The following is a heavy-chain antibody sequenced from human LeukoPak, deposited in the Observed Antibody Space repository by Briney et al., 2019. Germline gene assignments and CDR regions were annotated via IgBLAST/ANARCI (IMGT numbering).Heavy chain of an antibody. CDR1: GGSFSGYY. V-gene: IGHV4-34*01. CDR2: INHSGST. D-gene: IGHD2-2*01. Sequence: SETLSLTCAVYGGSFSGYYWSWIRQPPGKGLEWIGEINHSGSTNYNPSLKSRVTISVDTSKNQFSLKLSSVTAADTAVYYCARGRLYHHYFDYWGQGTLVTVSS. CDR3: ARGRLYHHYFDY. J-gene: IGHJ4*02.